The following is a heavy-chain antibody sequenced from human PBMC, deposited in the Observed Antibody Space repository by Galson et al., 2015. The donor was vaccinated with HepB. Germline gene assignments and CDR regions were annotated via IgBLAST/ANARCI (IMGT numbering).Heavy chain of an antibody. CDR2: ISSRSRTI. V-gene: IGHV3-48*02. D-gene: IGHD2-2*02. J-gene: IGHJ6*02. CDR1: GFIFSTYS. Sequence: SLRLSCAGSGFIFSTYSINWVRQAPGKGLEWVSYISSRSRTIYYADSVKGRFTISRDNAKNSLYLQMNSLRDEDTAVYYCARDYGGPDCSSPSCYNDYYYYGMDVWGQGTTVTVSS. CDR3: ARDYGGPDCSSPSCYNDYYYYGMDV.